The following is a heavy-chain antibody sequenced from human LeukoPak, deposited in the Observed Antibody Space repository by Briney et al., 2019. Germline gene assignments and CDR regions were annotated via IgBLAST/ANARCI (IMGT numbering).Heavy chain of an antibody. Sequence: PGRTPSLSFAASGFTLSNYAMSGVCQAPAQGLGWVSAITSSGGTTYYADSVRGRFSISRDNSDNTLFLQMNSLRAEDTAVYYCAKQSVSGYTSGWDWYFDLWGRGTLVTVSS. CDR2: ITSSGGTT. CDR3: AKQSVSGYTSGWDWYFDL. D-gene: IGHD6-25*01. V-gene: IGHV3-23*01. CDR1: GFTLSNYA. J-gene: IGHJ2*01.